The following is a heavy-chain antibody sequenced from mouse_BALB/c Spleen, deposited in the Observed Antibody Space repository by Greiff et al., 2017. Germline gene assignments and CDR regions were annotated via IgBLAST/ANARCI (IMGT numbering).Heavy chain of an antibody. Sequence: DVMLVESGGGLVKPGGSLKLSCAASGFAFSSYDMSWVRQTPEKRLEWVAYISSGGSYTYYPDSVKGRFTISRDNAKNTLYLQMSSLKSEDTAMYYCARLRDWYFDVWGAGTTVTVSS. CDR3: ARLRDWYFDV. CDR2: ISSGGSYT. CDR1: GFAFSSYD. D-gene: IGHD3-3*01. V-gene: IGHV5-9-1*01. J-gene: IGHJ1*01.